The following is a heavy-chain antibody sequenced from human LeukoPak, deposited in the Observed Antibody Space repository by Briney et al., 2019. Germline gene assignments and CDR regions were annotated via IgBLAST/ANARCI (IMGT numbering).Heavy chain of an antibody. J-gene: IGHJ6*03. CDR1: GGSISSSSYH. CDR3: ARLAYCGSTSCYATTVDYYYYMDV. V-gene: IGHV4-39*01. CDR2: IYYSGST. Sequence: SETLSLTCTVSGGSISSSSYHWGWIHQPPGKGLECIGSIYYSGSTYYNPSLKSRVTISVDTSKNQFSLKVNSVTAADTAVYYCARLAYCGSTSCYATTVDYYYYMDVWGKGTMVTVSS. D-gene: IGHD2-2*01.